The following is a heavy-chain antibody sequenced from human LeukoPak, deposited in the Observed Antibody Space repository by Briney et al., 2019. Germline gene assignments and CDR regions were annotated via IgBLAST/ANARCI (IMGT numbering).Heavy chain of an antibody. J-gene: IGHJ4*02. Sequence: PGGSLRLSCAASGFIFSSYAMSWVRQAPGKGLEWVSAISGSGGSTYYADSVKGRFTISRDNSKNTLYLQMNSLRAEDTAVYYCAKDRGHSGSYSYWGQGTLVTVSS. D-gene: IGHD1-26*01. CDR3: AKDRGHSGSYSY. V-gene: IGHV3-23*01. CDR1: GFIFSSYA. CDR2: ISGSGGST.